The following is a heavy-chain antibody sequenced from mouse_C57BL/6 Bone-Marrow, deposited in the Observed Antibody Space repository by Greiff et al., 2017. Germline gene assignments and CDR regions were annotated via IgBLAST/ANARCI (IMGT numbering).Heavy chain of an antibody. J-gene: IGHJ4*01. CDR3: TRRKGRGAMDD. Sequence: QVQLQQSGAELVRPGASVTLSCKASGYTFTDYEMHWVKQTPVHGLEWIGAIDPETGGTAYNQKFKGKAILTADNSSNTAYMELRSLTSEDSAVYYGTRRKGRGAMDDRGQGTSVTVAS. CDR1: GYTFTDYE. V-gene: IGHV1-15*01. CDR2: IDPETGGT.